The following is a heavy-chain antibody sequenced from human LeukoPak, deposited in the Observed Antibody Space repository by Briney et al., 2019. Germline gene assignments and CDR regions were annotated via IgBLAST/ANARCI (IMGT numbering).Heavy chain of an antibody. V-gene: IGHV4-61*02. D-gene: IGHD3-10*01. CDR3: ARSFSGTYPGLDD. J-gene: IGHJ4*02. CDR2: IYTSGST. CDR1: GGSISSGSYY. Sequence: SETLSLTCTVSGGSISSGSYYWSWIRQPAGKGLEWIGRIYTSGSTNYNPSLKSRVTISIDTSKNQFSLRLSSVTAADTAVYYCARSFSGTYPGLDDWGQGTLVAVSS.